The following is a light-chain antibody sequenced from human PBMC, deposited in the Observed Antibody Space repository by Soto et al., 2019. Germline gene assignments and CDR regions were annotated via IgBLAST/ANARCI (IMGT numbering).Light chain of an antibody. V-gene: IGKV3-15*01. CDR1: QSVSSN. CDR3: QRYNAWPIT. J-gene: IGKJ5*01. Sequence: EIVMTQSPATLSVSPGDRATLSCRAGQSVSSNLAWYQQKPGQAPRLLIYGASTRATGIPARFSGSGSGTEFTLSSSSLQSGDLAVYYCQRYNAWPITFGQGTRLDIK. CDR2: GAS.